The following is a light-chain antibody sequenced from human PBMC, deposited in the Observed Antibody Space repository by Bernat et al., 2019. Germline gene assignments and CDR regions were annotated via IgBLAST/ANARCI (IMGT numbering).Light chain of an antibody. J-gene: IGKJ1*01. CDR1: QSVSSY. CDR2: YAS. Sequence: EIVMTQSPATLSVSPGERATLSCRASQSVSSYLAWYQQKPGQAPRLLIYYASTRATGIPARFSGRESGTDFTLTISSLQSEDFAVYYCQQYFSWPLTFGQGTKVEIK. V-gene: IGKV3-15*01. CDR3: QQYFSWPLT.